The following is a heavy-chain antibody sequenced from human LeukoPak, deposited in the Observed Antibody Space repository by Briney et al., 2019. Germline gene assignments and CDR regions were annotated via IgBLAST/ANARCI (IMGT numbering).Heavy chain of an antibody. CDR2: IYYSGST. J-gene: IGHJ3*02. CDR1: GGSISSYY. Sequence: SETLSLACTVSGGSISSYYWSWIRQPPGKGLEWIGYIYYSGSTNYNPSLKSRVTISVDTSKNQFSLKLSSVTAADTAVYYCARESVVVPAANAFDIWGQGTMVTVSS. V-gene: IGHV4-59*01. CDR3: ARESVVVPAANAFDI. D-gene: IGHD2-2*01.